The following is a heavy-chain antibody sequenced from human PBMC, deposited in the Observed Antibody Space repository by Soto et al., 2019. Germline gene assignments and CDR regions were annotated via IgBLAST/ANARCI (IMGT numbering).Heavy chain of an antibody. Sequence: QVQLVQSGAEVKMPGSSVKVSCKASGSAFSSYAISWVRQAPGQGLEGMGGIIPIFGSPNYAQTFQGRVTLTAEKSTSTAYMEMRSLRSEGRAMYYFATHGCMSGWHGAIWGQGTMVTVSS. V-gene: IGHV1-69*14. CDR1: GSAFSSYA. CDR3: ATHGCMSGWHGAI. D-gene: IGHD6-19*01. CDR2: IIPIFGSP. J-gene: IGHJ3*02.